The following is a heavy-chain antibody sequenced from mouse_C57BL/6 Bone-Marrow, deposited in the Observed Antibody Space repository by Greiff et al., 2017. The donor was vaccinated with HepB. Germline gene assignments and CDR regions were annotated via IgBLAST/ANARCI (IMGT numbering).Heavy chain of an antibody. J-gene: IGHJ4*01. V-gene: IGHV3-8*01. CDR3: ASTRTWRDYAMDY. D-gene: IGHD1-1*01. CDR2: ISYSGST. Sequence: EVKLMESGPGLAKPSQTLSLTCSVTGYSITSDYWNWIRKFPGNKLEYMGYISYSGSTYYNPSLKSRISITRDTSKNQYYLQLNSVTTEDTATYYCASTRTWRDYAMDYWGQGTSVTVSS. CDR1: GYSITSDY.